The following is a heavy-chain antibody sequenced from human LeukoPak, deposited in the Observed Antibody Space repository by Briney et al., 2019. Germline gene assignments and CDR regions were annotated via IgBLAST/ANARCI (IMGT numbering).Heavy chain of an antibody. CDR1: GFTFSTYG. V-gene: IGHV3-30*02. J-gene: IGHJ3*02. Sequence: GGALRLSCAASGFTFSTYGMHWVRQAPGKGLEWVALNTVCGSKKYSADSVKGRFTISRDNSESTLYLQMNSLRPEDTAVYHCAKGRQQWWTFDGLDIWGQGTVVTVSA. CDR2: NTVCGSKK. D-gene: IGHD5-18*01. CDR3: AKGRQQWWTFDGLDI.